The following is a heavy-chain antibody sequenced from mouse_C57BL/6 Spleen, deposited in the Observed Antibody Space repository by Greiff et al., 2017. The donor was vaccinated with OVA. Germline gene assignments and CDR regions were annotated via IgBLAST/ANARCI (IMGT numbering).Heavy chain of an antibody. CDR2: ISSGGDYI. V-gene: IGHV5-9-1*02. J-gene: IGHJ4*01. CDR1: GFTFSSYA. Sequence: EVNLVESGEGLVKPGGSLKLSCAASGFTFSSYAMSWVRQTPEKRLEWVAYISSGGDYIYYADTVKGRFTISRDNARKPLYLQMSSLKSEDTAMYYCTRGGEDDYAMDYWGQGTSVTVSS. CDR3: TRGGEDDYAMDY.